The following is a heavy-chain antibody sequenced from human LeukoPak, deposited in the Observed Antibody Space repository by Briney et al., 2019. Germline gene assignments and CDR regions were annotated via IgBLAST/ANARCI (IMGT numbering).Heavy chain of an antibody. Sequence: ASVKVSCKASGYTFTSHGISWVRQAPGQGLEWMGWISAYNDNTNYSQKLQGRVTMTTDTSTSTAYMELRSLRSDDTAVYYCATKERGYSGYDFWGQGTLVTVSS. CDR2: ISAYNDNT. J-gene: IGHJ4*02. CDR3: ATKERGYSGYDF. CDR1: GYTFTSHG. V-gene: IGHV1-18*01. D-gene: IGHD5-12*01.